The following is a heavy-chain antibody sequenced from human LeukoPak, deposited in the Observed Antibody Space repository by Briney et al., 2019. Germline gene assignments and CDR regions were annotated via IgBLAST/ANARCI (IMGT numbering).Heavy chain of an antibody. CDR1: GYTFTGYY. Sequence: ASVKVSCKASGYTFTGYYTHWVRQAPGQGLEWMGWINPNSGGTNYAQKFQGWVTMTRDTSISTAYMELSRLRSDDTAVYYCASGLSNHYGMDVWGQGTTVTVSS. CDR2: INPNSGGT. J-gene: IGHJ6*02. CDR3: ASGLSNHYGMDV. V-gene: IGHV1-2*04. D-gene: IGHD3-3*02.